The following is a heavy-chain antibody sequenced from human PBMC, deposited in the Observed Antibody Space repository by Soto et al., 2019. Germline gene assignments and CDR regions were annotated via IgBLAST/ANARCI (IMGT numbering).Heavy chain of an antibody. CDR3: ARGGSLYWYFDL. Sequence: RASVKVSSKASGYTFTNYAMHWVRQAPGQRLEWMGWINAGNGNTKYSQKFQGRVTITRDTSASTAYMELSSLRSEDTAVYYCARGGSLYWYFDLWGRGTLVTVSS. D-gene: IGHD1-26*01. V-gene: IGHV1-3*01. CDR2: INAGNGNT. J-gene: IGHJ2*01. CDR1: GYTFTNYA.